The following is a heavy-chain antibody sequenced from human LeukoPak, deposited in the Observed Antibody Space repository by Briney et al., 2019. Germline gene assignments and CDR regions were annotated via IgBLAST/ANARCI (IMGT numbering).Heavy chain of an antibody. Sequence: SETLSLTCTVSGGSISSSTYYWGWLPQPPAQGLQWIVDIYSSGSSYYNPSLNSLIAISIDTSKNPVSLKVSSVTAADTAVYYCARRRLAVAEFDYRGQGSLGSGSS. D-gene: IGHD6-19*01. CDR1: GGSISSSTYY. CDR2: IYSSGSS. V-gene: IGHV4-39*01. J-gene: IGHJ4*02. CDR3: ARRRLAVAEFDY.